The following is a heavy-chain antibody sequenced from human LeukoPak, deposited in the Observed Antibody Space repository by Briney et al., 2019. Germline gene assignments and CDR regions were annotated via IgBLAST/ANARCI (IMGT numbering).Heavy chain of an antibody. CDR1: GGSFSGYY. J-gene: IGHJ4*02. Sequence: SETLSPTCAVYGGSFSGYYWSWIRQPPGKGLEWIGEINHSGSTNYNPSLKSRVTISVDTSKNQFSLKLSSVTAADTAVYYCARGDSIYYDSSGYSYWGQGTLVTVSS. CDR3: ARGDSIYYDSSGYSY. D-gene: IGHD3-22*01. V-gene: IGHV4-34*01. CDR2: INHSGST.